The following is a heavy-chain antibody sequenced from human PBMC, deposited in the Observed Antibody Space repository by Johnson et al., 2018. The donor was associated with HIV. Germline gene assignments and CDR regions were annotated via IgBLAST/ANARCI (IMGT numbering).Heavy chain of an antibody. CDR2: ISDDVSST. CDR3: ARACRDGYTCDVYDI. CDR1: GFTFSSYP. D-gene: IGHD5-24*01. J-gene: IGHJ3*02. Sequence: QVQLVESGGGVVQPGRSLRLSCAGSGFTFSSYPMHWVRQPPGKGLEWVAVISDDVSSTFYVDSVKGRFTISRDNANNTLYLQMSGLSAEDTAVYYCARACRDGYTCDVYDIWGQGTMVTVSS. V-gene: IGHV3-30*04.